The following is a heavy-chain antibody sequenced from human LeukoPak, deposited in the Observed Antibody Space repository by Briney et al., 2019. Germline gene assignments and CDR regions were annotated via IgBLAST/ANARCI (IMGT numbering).Heavy chain of an antibody. J-gene: IGHJ4*02. V-gene: IGHV4-31*03. CDR1: GGSISSGGYY. D-gene: IGHD3-16*02. Sequence: PSETLSLTCTVSGGSISSGGYYWSWIRQHPGKGLEWIGYIYYSGSTYYNPSLKSRVTISVDTSKNQFSLKLSSVTAADTAVYYCARGLVRDFGTRYYFDYWGQGTLVTVSS. CDR3: ARGLVRDFGTRYYFDY. CDR2: IYYSGST.